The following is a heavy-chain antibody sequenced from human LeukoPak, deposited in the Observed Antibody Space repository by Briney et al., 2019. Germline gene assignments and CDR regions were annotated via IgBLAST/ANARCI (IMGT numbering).Heavy chain of an antibody. CDR3: ARGRGIQLWFSGTGYYFDY. CDR2: INHSGST. J-gene: IGHJ4*02. CDR1: GGSFSGYY. Sequence: SETLSLTCAVYGGSFSGYYWSWIRQPPGKGLEWIGEINHSGSTNYNPSLKSRVTISVDTSKNQFSLKLSSVTAADTAVYYCARGRGIQLWFSGTGYYFDYWGQGTLVTVSS. D-gene: IGHD5-18*01. V-gene: IGHV4-34*01.